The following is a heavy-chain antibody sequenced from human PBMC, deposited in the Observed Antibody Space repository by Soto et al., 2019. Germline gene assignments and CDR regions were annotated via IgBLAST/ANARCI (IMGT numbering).Heavy chain of an antibody. CDR3: ARVGIAVAGTGKFYYMDV. CDR1: GFTFSSYS. J-gene: IGHJ6*03. V-gene: IGHV3-48*01. CDR2: ISSSSSTI. D-gene: IGHD6-19*01. Sequence: GGSLRLSCAASGFTFSSYSMNWVRQAPGKGLEWVSYISSSSSTIYYADSVKGRFTISRDNAKNSLYLQMNSLRAEDTAVYYCARVGIAVAGTGKFYYMDVWGKGTTVTVSS.